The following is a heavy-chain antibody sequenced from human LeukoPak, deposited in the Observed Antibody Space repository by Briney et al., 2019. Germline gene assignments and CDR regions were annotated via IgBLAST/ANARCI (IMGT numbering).Heavy chain of an antibody. CDR3: AGLVGRYSSGLYYYYFDY. Sequence: SSDTLSLTCTVSGDSINSLDLWSWVRQPPGKGLEWIGEMYLSGTTHSNPSVKSRVTISIDKSKNQFFLNLSSVTAADTAVYYCAGLVGRYSSGLYYYYFDYWGQGTLVTVSS. J-gene: IGHJ4*02. CDR1: GDSINSLDL. CDR2: MYLSGTT. D-gene: IGHD3-22*01. V-gene: IGHV4-4*02.